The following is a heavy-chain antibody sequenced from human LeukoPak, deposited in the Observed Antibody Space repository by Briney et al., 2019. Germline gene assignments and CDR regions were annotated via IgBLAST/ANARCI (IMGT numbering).Heavy chain of an antibody. CDR2: INPSGGST. Sequence: ASVKVSCKASGYTFTSYHMHWVRQAPGQGLEWMGIINPSGGSTNYAQRFQGRVTMTRDMSTSTVYMELSSLRSEDTAVYYCARGLVDTEDDAFDIWGQGTMVTVSS. J-gene: IGHJ3*02. V-gene: IGHV1-46*01. CDR3: ARGLVDTEDDAFDI. CDR1: GYTFTSYH. D-gene: IGHD5-18*01.